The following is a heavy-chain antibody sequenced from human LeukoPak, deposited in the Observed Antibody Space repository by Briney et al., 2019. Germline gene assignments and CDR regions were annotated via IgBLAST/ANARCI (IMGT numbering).Heavy chain of an antibody. J-gene: IGHJ4*02. CDR2: SFFSGST. V-gene: IGHV4-59*01. Sequence: SETLSLTCTVSGGSISSYYWSWIRQPPGKGLEWIGYSFFSGSTNYNPSLKSRVTILLDTSKNQFSLRLNSVTAADTAVYYCARGGLSSGWYGWGQGTLVTVSS. D-gene: IGHD6-19*01. CDR3: ARGGLSSGWYG. CDR1: GGSISSYY.